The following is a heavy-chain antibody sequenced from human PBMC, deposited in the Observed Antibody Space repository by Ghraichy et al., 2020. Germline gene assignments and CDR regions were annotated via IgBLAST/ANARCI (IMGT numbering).Heavy chain of an antibody. J-gene: IGHJ1*01. Sequence: GGSLRLSCAASGSTFSSVIHWVRQAPGKGLEWVALISSDGSNKYYTDSVKGRFTISRDNSKNTVYLQMTTLRADDTAVYYCAKGCGGGCGLVKHWGQGTLVTVSS. CDR1: GSTFSSV. CDR3: AKGCGGGCGLVKH. V-gene: IGHV3-30*18. D-gene: IGHD2-21*02. CDR2: ISSDGSNK.